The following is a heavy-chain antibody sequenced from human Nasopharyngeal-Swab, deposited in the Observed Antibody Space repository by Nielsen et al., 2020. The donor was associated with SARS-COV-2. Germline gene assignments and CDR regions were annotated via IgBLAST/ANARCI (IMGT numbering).Heavy chain of an antibody. CDR2: IYDSGST. CDR1: GGSISSGGYY. V-gene: IGHV4-31*03. CDR3: ARDSLTGDFFDY. J-gene: IGHJ4*02. D-gene: IGHD7-27*01. Sequence: SETLSLTCTVSGGSISSGGYYWSWIRQHPGKGLEWIGYIYDSGSTYYNPSLKSRVTISVDTSKNQFSLKLGSVTAADTAVYYCARDSLTGDFFDYWGQGTLVTVSS.